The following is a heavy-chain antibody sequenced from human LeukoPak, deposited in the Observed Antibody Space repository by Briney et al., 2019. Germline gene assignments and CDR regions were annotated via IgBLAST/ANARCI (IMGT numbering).Heavy chain of an antibody. V-gene: IGHV1-3*01. J-gene: IGHJ6*04. CDR2: INAGNGNT. CDR1: GYTFTSYA. Sequence: GASVKVSCKASGYTFTSYAMHWVRQAPGQRLEWMGWINAGNGNTKYSQKFQGRVTITRDTSASTAYMELSSLRSEDTAVYCCARGRYGLGARPPLYYYYYGMDVWGKGTTVTVSS. CDR3: ARGRYGLGARPPLYYYYYGMDV. D-gene: IGHD3-10*01.